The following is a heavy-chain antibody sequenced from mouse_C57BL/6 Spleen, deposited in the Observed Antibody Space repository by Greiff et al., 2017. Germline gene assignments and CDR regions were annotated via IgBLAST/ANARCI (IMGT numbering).Heavy chain of an antibody. CDR3: ARSKDYYGSSYGDY. J-gene: IGHJ2*01. Sequence: VQLQQSGAELVKPGASVKISCKASGYAFRSYWMNWVKQRPGKGLEWIGQIYPGDGDTNYNGKFKGKATLTADKSSSTAYMQLSSLTSEDSAVYFCARSKDYYGSSYGDYWGQGTTLTVSS. CDR1: GYAFRSYW. CDR2: IYPGDGDT. V-gene: IGHV1-80*01. D-gene: IGHD1-1*01.